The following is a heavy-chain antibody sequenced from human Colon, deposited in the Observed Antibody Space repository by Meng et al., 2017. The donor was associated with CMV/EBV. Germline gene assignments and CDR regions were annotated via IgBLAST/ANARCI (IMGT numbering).Heavy chain of an antibody. V-gene: IGHV3-30-3*01. D-gene: IGHD3-22*01. CDR1: GFTFSSDA. CDR3: AKPDSSGYYSMAY. J-gene: IGHJ4*02. Sequence: GESLRLSCAASGFTFSSDAMHWVRQAPGKGLEWVAIISYDGSNNYYAESVQGRFTVSRDNSKNTLYLQMNSLRDEDTAVYYCAKPDSSGYYSMAYWGQGTLVTVSS. CDR2: ISYDGSNN.